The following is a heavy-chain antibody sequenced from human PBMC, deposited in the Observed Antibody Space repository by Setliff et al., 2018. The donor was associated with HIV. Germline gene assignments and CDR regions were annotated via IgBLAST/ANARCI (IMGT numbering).Heavy chain of an antibody. CDR1: GGSVSSDY. CDR3: ARHYYGSGSYYNPPPYYYYYMDV. CDR2: IYASGDT. V-gene: IGHV4-4*09. D-gene: IGHD3-10*01. Sequence: SETLSLTCTVTGGSVSSDYWSWIRQPPGKALEWIGYIYASGDTNYNPSFRSRVTMSLDTSKTHLSLKLSSVTAADTAVYYCARHYYGSGSYYNPPPYYYYYMDVWGKGTTVTGLL. J-gene: IGHJ6*03.